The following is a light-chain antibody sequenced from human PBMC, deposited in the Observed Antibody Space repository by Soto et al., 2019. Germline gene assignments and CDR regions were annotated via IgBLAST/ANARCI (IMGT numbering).Light chain of an antibody. CDR3: ALSEYLLRT. CDR1: QGIRND. J-gene: IGKJ1*01. V-gene: IGKV1-6*01. Sequence: AVQVTLSPSALSATVKDRVTITCRASQGIRNDLGWYQQIPGKAPRLLIYAASTLHIGVPSRFSGSGSGTDFTLTISILQAEDCTRYRSALSEYLLRTFCEGT. CDR2: AAS.